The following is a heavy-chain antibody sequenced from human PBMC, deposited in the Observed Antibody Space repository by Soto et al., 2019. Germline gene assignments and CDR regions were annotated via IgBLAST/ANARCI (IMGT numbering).Heavy chain of an antibody. CDR2: ISSSSSYI. J-gene: IGHJ3*02. CDR1: GFTFSSYS. CDR3: ARGYHYYDSSGYDKWDAFDI. D-gene: IGHD3-22*01. V-gene: IGHV3-21*01. Sequence: EVQLVESGGGLVKPGGSLRLSCAASGFTFSSYSMNWVRQAPGKGLEWVSSISSSSSYISYADSVKGRFTISRDNAKNSLYLQMNSLRAEDTAVYYCARGYHYYDSSGYDKWDAFDIWGQGTMVTVSS.